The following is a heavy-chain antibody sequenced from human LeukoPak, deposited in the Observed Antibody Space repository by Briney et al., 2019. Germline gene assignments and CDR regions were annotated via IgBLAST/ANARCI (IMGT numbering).Heavy chain of an antibody. CDR1: GFTFSSYD. D-gene: IGHD3-22*01. CDR3: ARVAEDSSGYYYFDY. J-gene: IGHJ4*02. V-gene: IGHV3-13*01. Sequence: GGSLRLSCAASGFTFSSYDMHWVRQATGKGLEWVSAIGTAGDTYYPGSVKGRFTISRDNAKNSLYLQMNSLRAEDTAVYYCARVAEDSSGYYYFDYWGQGTLVTVSS. CDR2: IGTAGDT.